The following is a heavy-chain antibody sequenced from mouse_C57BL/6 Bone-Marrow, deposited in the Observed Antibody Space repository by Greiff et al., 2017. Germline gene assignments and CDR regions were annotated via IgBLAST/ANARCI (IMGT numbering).Heavy chain of an antibody. CDR1: GYTFTSYG. D-gene: IGHD1-1*01. CDR3: ASQGITTVVATDY. J-gene: IGHJ2*01. V-gene: IGHV1-81*01. CDR2: IYPRSGNT. Sequence: QVQLKESGAELARPGASVKLSCKASGYTFTSYGISWVKQRTGQGLEWIGEIYPRSGNTYYNEKFKGKATLTADKSSRTAYMELRSLTSEESAVYFCASQGITTVVATDYWGKGTTLTVSS.